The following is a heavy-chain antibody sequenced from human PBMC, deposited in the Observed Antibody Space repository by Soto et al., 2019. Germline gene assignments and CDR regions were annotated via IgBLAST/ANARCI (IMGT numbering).Heavy chain of an antibody. CDR1: GFTFSNYA. D-gene: IGHD1-20*01. CDR3: AKDARTWYTLMSFDY. CDR2: ISGSGSST. V-gene: IGHV3-23*01. Sequence: PGGSLRLSCAASGFTFSNYAMNWVRQAPGKGLEWVSGISGSGSSTYYADSVKGRFTISRDNSKSTLYLQMNSLRGDDTAVYYCAKDARTWYTLMSFDYWSDGSPVTVS. J-gene: IGHJ4*01.